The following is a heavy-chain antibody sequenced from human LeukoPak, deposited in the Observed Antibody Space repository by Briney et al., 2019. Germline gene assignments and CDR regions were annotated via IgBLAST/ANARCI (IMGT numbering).Heavy chain of an antibody. CDR2: ISYDGSNK. V-gene: IGHV3-30*18. CDR3: AKDASDLVVVVTPLEYYFDY. J-gene: IGHJ4*02. D-gene: IGHD2-15*01. CDR1: GFTFSSYG. Sequence: GSLRLSCAASGFTFSSYGMHWVRQAPGKGLEWVAVISYDGSNKYYADSVKGRFTISRDNSKNTLYLQMNSLRAEDTAVYYCAKDASDLVVVVTPLEYYFDYWGQGTLVTVSS.